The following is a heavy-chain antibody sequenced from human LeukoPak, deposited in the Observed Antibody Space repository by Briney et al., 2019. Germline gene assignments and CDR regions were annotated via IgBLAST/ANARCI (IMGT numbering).Heavy chain of an antibody. CDR3: ARDAGYCSGGSCYFDY. CDR1: GFTFSPYS. V-gene: IGHV3-21*01. J-gene: IGHJ4*02. CDR2: ISSSSTYI. D-gene: IGHD2-15*01. Sequence: PGGSLRLSCAASGFTFSPYSMNWVRQAPGKGLEWVSSISSSSTYIYYAASVKGRFTISRDNAKNSLYLQMNSLRAEDTAVYYCARDAGYCSGGSCYFDYWGQGTLVTVSS.